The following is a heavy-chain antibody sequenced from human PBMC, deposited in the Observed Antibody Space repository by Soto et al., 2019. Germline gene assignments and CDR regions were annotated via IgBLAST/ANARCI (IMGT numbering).Heavy chain of an antibody. J-gene: IGHJ5*02. CDR2: ISGSGGST. Sequence: LRLSCAASGFTFSSYAMSWVRQAPGKGLEWVSAISGSGGSTYYADSVQGRFTISRDNSKNTLYLQMNSLRVEDTAVYYCAKDRGLAAAGWLDPWGQGTLVTVSS. D-gene: IGHD6-13*01. V-gene: IGHV3-23*01. CDR3: AKDRGLAAAGWLDP. CDR1: GFTFSSYA.